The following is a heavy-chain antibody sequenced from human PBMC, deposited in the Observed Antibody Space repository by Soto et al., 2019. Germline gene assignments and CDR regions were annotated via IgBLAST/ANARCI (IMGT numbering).Heavy chain of an antibody. CDR3: ARVLGSGLNWLDP. CDR2: ISSHSDYI. Sequence: GGSLRLSCAASGFTFRSFVINWVRQAPGKGLEWVSSISSHSDYIYYADSVKGRFSISRDNAKNSVSLQMNSLRAEDTAVYYCARVLGSGLNWLDPWGQGTLVTVSS. V-gene: IGHV3-21*01. J-gene: IGHJ5*02. D-gene: IGHD3-10*01. CDR1: GFTFRSFV.